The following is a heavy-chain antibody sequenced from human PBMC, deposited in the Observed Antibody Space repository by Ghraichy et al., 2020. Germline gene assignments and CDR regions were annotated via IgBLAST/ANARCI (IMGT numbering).Heavy chain of an antibody. CDR3: ARDRGYPDSFDI. CDR1: GFTLSPYW. D-gene: IGHD3-10*01. V-gene: IGHV3-74*03. CDR2: IKGDGST. Sequence: GGSLRLSCAASGFTLSPYWMCWVRQAPGKGLVWVSHIKGDGSTTYADSVKGRFTISRDNAKNTLYLQMNSLRAEDTAVYYCARDRGYPDSFDIWGQGTMVTVSS. J-gene: IGHJ3*02.